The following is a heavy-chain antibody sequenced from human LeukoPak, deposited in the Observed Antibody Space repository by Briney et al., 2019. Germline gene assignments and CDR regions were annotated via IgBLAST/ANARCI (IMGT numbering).Heavy chain of an antibody. J-gene: IGHJ4*02. Sequence: PGGSLRLSCAASGFTFSSYAMGWGRQAPGKGLEWVSGLSGSGGNTYYADSVKGRFTISRDNSKNTLSLQMNSLRAEDTAVYYCAKVSGYYFDSGGYYYFDYWGQGTLVTVSS. CDR2: LSGSGGNT. D-gene: IGHD3-22*01. V-gene: IGHV3-23*01. CDR3: AKVSGYYFDSGGYYYFDY. CDR1: GFTFSSYA.